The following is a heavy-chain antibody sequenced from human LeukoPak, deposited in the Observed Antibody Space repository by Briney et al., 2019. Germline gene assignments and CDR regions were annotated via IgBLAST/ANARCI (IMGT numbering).Heavy chain of an antibody. CDR3: ARGRQLHLGELFPFAEFLHP. D-gene: IGHD3-16*01. V-gene: IGHV1-2*02. J-gene: IGHJ1*01. CDR1: VYTFTGQY. Sequence: ASVTVSCTTSVYTFTGQYLHWVRQAPGQGLEWMGWINPNSGGTKSSQKFQCRFIMSRDTSISTAYMQLRSLSSDDTAVYYCARGRQLHLGELFPFAEFLHPWGQGTLVTVFS. CDR2: INPNSGGT.